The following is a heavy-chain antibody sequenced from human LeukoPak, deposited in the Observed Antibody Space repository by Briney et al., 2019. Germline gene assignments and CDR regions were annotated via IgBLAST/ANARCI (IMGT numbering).Heavy chain of an antibody. V-gene: IGHV4-61*01. CDR3: ARDGEDGYNLDY. D-gene: IGHD5-24*01. CDR1: GGSVSSGSYY. CDR2: IYYSGST. J-gene: IGHJ4*02. Sequence: SETLSLTCTVSGGSVSSGSYYWSWIRQPPGKGLEWIGYIYYSGSTNYNPSLKSRVTISVDTSKNQFSLKLSSVTAADTAVYYCARDGEDGYNLDYWGQGTLVTVSS.